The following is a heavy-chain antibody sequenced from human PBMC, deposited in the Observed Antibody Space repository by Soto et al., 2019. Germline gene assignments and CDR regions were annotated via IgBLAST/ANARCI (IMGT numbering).Heavy chain of an antibody. CDR2: ISSSSSTI. V-gene: IGHV3-48*02. D-gene: IGHD3-22*01. Sequence: EVQLVESGGGLVQPGGSLRLSCAASGFTFSSYSMNWVRQAPGKGLEWVSYISSSSSTIYYADSVKGRFTISRDNAKNSLYLQMNSLRDEHTAVYYCARVGRVLPMIVVVRPPVAFDIWGQGTMVTVSS. CDR1: GFTFSSYS. CDR3: ARVGRVLPMIVVVRPPVAFDI. J-gene: IGHJ3*02.